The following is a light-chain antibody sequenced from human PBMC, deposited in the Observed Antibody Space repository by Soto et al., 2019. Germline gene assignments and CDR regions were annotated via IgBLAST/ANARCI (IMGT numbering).Light chain of an antibody. J-gene: IGKJ1*01. Sequence: EIVLTQSPGTLSLSPGERATLSCRASQSVSSSYLAWYQQKPGQAHRLLIYGASSRGTCIPDRFSGSGSGTDFTLTISRLEPEDFAVYYFQQYGSSPPTFGQGTKVEIK. V-gene: IGKV3-20*01. CDR2: GAS. CDR3: QQYGSSPPT. CDR1: QSVSSSY.